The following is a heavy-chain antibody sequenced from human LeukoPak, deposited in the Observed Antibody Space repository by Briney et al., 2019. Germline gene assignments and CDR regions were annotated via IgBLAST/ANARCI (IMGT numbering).Heavy chain of an antibody. CDR2: IYPGDSDT. V-gene: IGHV5-51*01. Sequence: GESLKISCKGSGYSLTTYWIGWLRQMPGKGLEWMGIIYPGDSDTRYSPSFQGQVTISADKSISTAYLQWSSLKASDTAMYYCARHQIVGATRSPFDYWGQGTLVTVSS. D-gene: IGHD1-26*01. CDR1: GYSLTTYW. J-gene: IGHJ4*02. CDR3: ARHQIVGATRSPFDY.